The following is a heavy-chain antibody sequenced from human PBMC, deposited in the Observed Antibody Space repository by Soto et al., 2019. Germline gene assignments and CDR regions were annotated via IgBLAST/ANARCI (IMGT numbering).Heavy chain of an antibody. J-gene: IGHJ6*03. V-gene: IGHV4-34*01. CDR1: GGSFSGYY. Sequence: SETLSLTCAVYGGSFSGYYWSWIRQPPGKGLEWIGEINHSGSTNYNPSLKSRVTISVDTSKNQFSLKLSSVTAADTAVYYCARALDLYYYYYYMEVWGKGTTVTVSS. CDR2: INHSGST. CDR3: ARALDLYYYYYYMEV. D-gene: IGHD3-9*01.